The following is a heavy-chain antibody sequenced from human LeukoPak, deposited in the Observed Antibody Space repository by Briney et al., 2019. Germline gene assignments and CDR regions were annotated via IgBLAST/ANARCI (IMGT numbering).Heavy chain of an antibody. J-gene: IGHJ4*02. D-gene: IGHD6-13*01. CDR2: FDPEDGET. CDR1: GYTLTELS. CDR3: ASPPSSWNKDFDY. V-gene: IGHV1-24*01. Sequence: GASVKVSCKVSGYTLTELSMHWVRQAPGKGLEWMGGFDPEDGETIYAQKFQGRVTMTEDTSTDTAYMELGSLRSEDTAVYYCASPPSSWNKDFDYWGQGTLVTVSS.